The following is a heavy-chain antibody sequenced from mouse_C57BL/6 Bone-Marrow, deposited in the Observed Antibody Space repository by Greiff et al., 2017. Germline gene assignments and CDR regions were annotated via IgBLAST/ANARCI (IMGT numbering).Heavy chain of an antibody. CDR2: ISSGGDYI. Sequence: EVQGVESGEGLVKPGGSLKLSCAASGFTFSSYAMSWVRQTPEKRLEWVAYISSGGDYIYYADTVKGRFTISRDNARNTLYLQMSSLKSEDTAMYYCTRDPPYDYDEKGWFAYWGQGTLVTVSA. D-gene: IGHD2-4*01. CDR1: GFTFSSYA. J-gene: IGHJ3*01. CDR3: TRDPPYDYDEKGWFAY. V-gene: IGHV5-9-1*02.